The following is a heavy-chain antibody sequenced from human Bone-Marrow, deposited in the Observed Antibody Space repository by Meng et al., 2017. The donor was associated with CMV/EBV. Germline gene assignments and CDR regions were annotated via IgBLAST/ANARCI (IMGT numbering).Heavy chain of an antibody. CDR2: IYYSGST. CDR1: GGSVSSGSNY. Sequence: GSLRLSCTVSGGSVSSGSNYWSWIRQPPGKGLEWIGHIYYSGSTNYNPSLKSRVTISVDTSKNQFSLKFTSVTAADTAVYYCARGESYDILTGYYPLIGAFDIWGQGTRVTGSS. D-gene: IGHD3-9*01. V-gene: IGHV4-61*01. J-gene: IGHJ3*02. CDR3: ARGESYDILTGYYPLIGAFDI.